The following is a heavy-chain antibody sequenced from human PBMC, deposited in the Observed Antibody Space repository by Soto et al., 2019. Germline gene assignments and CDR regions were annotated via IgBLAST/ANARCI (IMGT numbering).Heavy chain of an antibody. CDR1: GFTFSSSA. J-gene: IGHJ4*02. Sequence: PGGSLRLSCAASGFTFSSSAMHWFRQAPGKGLDWVAVISYDDRIKYYADSVKGRFTISRDNSKNTLYLQMNSLRDEDTAVYYCVRDGRQRWLQLVPPDYWGQGTLVTVSS. D-gene: IGHD5-12*01. V-gene: IGHV3-30*04. CDR2: ISYDDRIK. CDR3: VRDGRQRWLQLVPPDY.